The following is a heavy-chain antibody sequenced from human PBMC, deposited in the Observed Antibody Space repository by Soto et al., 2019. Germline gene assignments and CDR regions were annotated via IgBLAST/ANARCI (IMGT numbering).Heavy chain of an antibody. V-gene: IGHV3-49*03. D-gene: IGHD3-22*01. CDR1: GFTFGGYA. J-gene: IGHJ4*02. CDR3: TRDRDGGYDGISGYY. Sequence: GGSLRLSCTASGFTFGGYAMSWFRQAPGKGLEWVVFIKSKTYGWTTESATSVKGRFTNSRENSKSIANLQMNSLKTEDTAVYYCTRDRDGGYDGISGYYWGQGTLVTVSS. CDR2: IKSKTYGWTT.